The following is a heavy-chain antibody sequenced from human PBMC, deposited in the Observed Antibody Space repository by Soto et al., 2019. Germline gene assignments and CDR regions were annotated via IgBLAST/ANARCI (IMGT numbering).Heavy chain of an antibody. D-gene: IGHD6-13*01. Sequence: GGSLRLSCAASGFTVSSNYMSWVRQAPGKGLEWVSVIYSGGSTYYADSVKGRFTISRDNSKNTLYLQMNSLRAEDTAVYYCAREIRYSSSWHYFDYWGQGTLVTVSS. CDR1: GFTVSSNY. J-gene: IGHJ4*02. CDR3: AREIRYSSSWHYFDY. CDR2: IYSGGST. V-gene: IGHV3-66*01.